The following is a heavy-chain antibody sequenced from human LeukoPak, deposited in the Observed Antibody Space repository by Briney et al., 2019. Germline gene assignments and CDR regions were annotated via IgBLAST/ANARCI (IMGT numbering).Heavy chain of an antibody. Sequence: GSLRLSCAASGFTFSSYSMNWVRQAPGKGLEWVSYISSSSTIYYADSVKGRFTISRDNAKNSLYLQMNSLRAEDTAVYYCARDIAVVVDTNAFDIWGQGTMVTVSS. V-gene: IGHV3-48*01. CDR1: GFTFSSYS. J-gene: IGHJ3*02. CDR2: ISSSSTI. D-gene: IGHD3-22*01. CDR3: ARDIAVVVDTNAFDI.